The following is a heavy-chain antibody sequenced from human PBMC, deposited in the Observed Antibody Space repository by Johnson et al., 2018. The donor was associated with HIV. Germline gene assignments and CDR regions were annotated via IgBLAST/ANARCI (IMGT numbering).Heavy chain of an antibody. Sequence: VQLVESGGGVVRPGGSLRLSCVVFGFTFEDYGMSWVRQAPGKGLAWVANIKHDGSEKYYVDSVKGRFTISRDNSKNTLYLQMNSLRAEDTAVYYCAKSGERSSWFGLGAFDIWGQGTMVTVSS. V-gene: IGHV3-7*03. D-gene: IGHD6-13*01. CDR3: AKSGERSSWFGLGAFDI. CDR2: IKHDGSEK. J-gene: IGHJ3*02. CDR1: GFTFEDYG.